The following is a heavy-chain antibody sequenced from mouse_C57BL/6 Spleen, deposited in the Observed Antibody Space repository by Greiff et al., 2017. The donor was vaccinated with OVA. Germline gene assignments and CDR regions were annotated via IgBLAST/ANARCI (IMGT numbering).Heavy chain of an antibody. J-gene: IGHJ1*03. CDR1: GYAFTNYL. CDR3: ARHYYGSSHWYFDV. Sequence: VQLQQSGAELVRPGTSVKVSCKASGYAFTNYLIEWVKQRPGQGLEWIGVINPGSGGTNYNEKFKGKATLTADKSSSTAYMQLSSLTSEDSAVYFCARHYYGSSHWYFDVWGTGTTVTVSS. CDR2: INPGSGGT. V-gene: IGHV1-54*01. D-gene: IGHD1-1*01.